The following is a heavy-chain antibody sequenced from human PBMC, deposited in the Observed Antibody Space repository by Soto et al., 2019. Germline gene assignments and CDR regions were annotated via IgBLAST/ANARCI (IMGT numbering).Heavy chain of an antibody. D-gene: IGHD4-17*01. CDR1: GGSVNSGCYY. J-gene: IGHJ4*02. Sequence: QVQLHESGPGLVKPSQTLSLPCTVSGGSVNSGCYYWTWIRQHPGKGLEWIGYIYYSGTAYYNPSLKRRVSISLNPSKNLFSLNLSSVTAADTAVYYCARGATTFPGDSVDYWGEGTLVTVSS. CDR2: IYYSGTA. V-gene: IGHV4-31*03. CDR3: ARGATTFPGDSVDY.